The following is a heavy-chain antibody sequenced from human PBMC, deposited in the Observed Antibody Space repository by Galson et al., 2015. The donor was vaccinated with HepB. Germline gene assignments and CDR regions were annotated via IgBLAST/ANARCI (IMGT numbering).Heavy chain of an antibody. CDR2: IRSTGTTM. V-gene: IGHV3-48*02. CDR3: ARVYFGSGSSSAYWYFDL. D-gene: IGHD3-10*01. CDR1: GFTFSTYT. Sequence: SLRLSCAASGFTFSTYTMHWVRQAPGKGLESVSYIRSTGTTMYYADSAKGRFTISRDNAQNSLYLQMNSLRDEDTAVYYCARVYFGSGSSSAYWYFDLWGRGALVTVSS. J-gene: IGHJ2*01.